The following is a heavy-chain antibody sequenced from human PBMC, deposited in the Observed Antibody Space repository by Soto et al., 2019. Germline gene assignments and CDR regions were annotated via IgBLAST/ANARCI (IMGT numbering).Heavy chain of an antibody. Sequence: SETLSLTCTVSGGSIGSYHWSWVRQPPGKGLEWIASVYYTGTTNYNPSLGSRVTISIDAPENQISLKLTSVTAADTAVYYCARYSDYYDSSGYRSFDYWGQGTLVTVSS. CDR3: ARYSDYYDSSGYRSFDY. CDR2: VYYTGTT. D-gene: IGHD3-22*01. J-gene: IGHJ4*02. V-gene: IGHV4-59*01. CDR1: GGSIGSYH.